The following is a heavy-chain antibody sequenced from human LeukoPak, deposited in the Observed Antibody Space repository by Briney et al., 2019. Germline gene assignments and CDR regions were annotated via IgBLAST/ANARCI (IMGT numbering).Heavy chain of an antibody. CDR1: GFTLSRYW. D-gene: IGHD1-1*01. CDR3: AREPPTTRFDY. V-gene: IGHV3-7*04. CDR2: IKEDGSEK. J-gene: IGHJ4*02. Sequence: PGGSLRLSCAAPGFTLSRYWMSWVRQAPGKGLEWVANIKEDGSEKHHVDSVKGRFTISRDNAKNSLYLQMNSLGAEDTAVYFCAREPPTTRFDYWGQGTLVTVSS.